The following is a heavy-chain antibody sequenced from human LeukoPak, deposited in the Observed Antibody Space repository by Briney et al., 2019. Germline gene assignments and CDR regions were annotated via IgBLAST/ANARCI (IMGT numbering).Heavy chain of an antibody. V-gene: IGHV3-66*01. CDR1: GLSVSNNY. D-gene: IGHD3-22*01. J-gene: IGHJ6*02. CDR2: IYTSGGT. Sequence: GGSLRLSCVASGLSVSNNYMSWVRQAPGKGFEWVSVIYTSGGTYYADSVKGRFTISRDNAKNSLYLQMNSLRAEDTAVYYCARDSDYLDSSGYNRDYYYGLDVWGQGTTVTVSS. CDR3: ARDSDYLDSSGYNRDYYYGLDV.